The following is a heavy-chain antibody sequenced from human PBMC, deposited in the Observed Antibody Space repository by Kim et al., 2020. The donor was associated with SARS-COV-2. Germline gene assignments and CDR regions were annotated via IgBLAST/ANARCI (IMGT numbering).Heavy chain of an antibody. CDR3: APSTSSSENWFDP. CDR2: ISHDGSNN. Sequence: GSLRLSCAASGFIFSTYSMHWVRQAPGKGLEWVTVISHDGSNNYYADSVKGRFTISRDNSKSTLYLQMNSLRGEDTAVYYCAPSTSSSENWFDPWGHGTLVTVSS. CDR1: GFIFSTYS. J-gene: IGHJ5*02. D-gene: IGHD6-6*01. V-gene: IGHV3-30-3*01.